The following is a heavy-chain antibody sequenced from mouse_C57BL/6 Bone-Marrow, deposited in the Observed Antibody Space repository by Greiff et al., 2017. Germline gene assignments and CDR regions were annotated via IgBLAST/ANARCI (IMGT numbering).Heavy chain of an antibody. Sequence: QVQLQQSGAELMKPGASVKLSCKATGYTFTGYWIGWVKQRPGHGLEWIGEILPGSGSTNYNEKFKGKATFTADTSSNTAYMQLSSLTTEDSAIYYCAREIYLHRAWFAYWGQGTLVTVSA. CDR1: GYTFTGYW. CDR3: AREIYLHRAWFAY. CDR2: ILPGSGST. D-gene: IGHD2-1*01. J-gene: IGHJ3*01. V-gene: IGHV1-9*01.